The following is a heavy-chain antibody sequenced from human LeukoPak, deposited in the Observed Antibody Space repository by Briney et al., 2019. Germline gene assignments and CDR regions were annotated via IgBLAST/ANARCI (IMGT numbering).Heavy chain of an antibody. CDR3: ARDMRICSGGSCYIYYYYMDV. D-gene: IGHD2-15*01. V-gene: IGHV4-59*12. Sequence: SETLSLTCTVSGGSISSYYWSWIRQPPGKGLEWIGNIYYSGSTNYNPSLKSRVTISVDTSKNQFSLKLSSVTAADTAVYYCARDMRICSGGSCYIYYYYMDVWAKGQWSPSL. CDR2: IYYSGST. J-gene: IGHJ6*03. CDR1: GGSISSYY.